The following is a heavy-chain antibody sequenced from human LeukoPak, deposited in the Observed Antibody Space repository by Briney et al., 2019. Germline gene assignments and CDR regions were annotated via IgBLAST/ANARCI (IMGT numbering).Heavy chain of an antibody. CDR2: ISADGGST. D-gene: IGHD5-18*01. CDR1: GFMFSNYD. V-gene: IGHV3-64*01. Sequence: GRSLRLSCAPSGFMFSNYDMHWVRQSPGQGLEYVSHISADGGSTYYAISVKGRFTISRDNSKNTLYLQMGSLRAEDMAVYYCAGGRGYIYGSDYWGQGTLVTVSS. J-gene: IGHJ4*02. CDR3: AGGRGYIYGSDY.